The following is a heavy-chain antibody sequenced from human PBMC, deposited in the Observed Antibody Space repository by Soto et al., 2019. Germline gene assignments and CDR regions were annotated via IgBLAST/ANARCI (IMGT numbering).Heavy chain of an antibody. Sequence: QVPLLQSGAEVKKPGSSVKVSCKASGGTFSSYAVSWVRQAPGQGLEWMGGIIPMFGTTNYAQKFQGRVTITADKSTSTVYMELSSLRSEDTAVYYCAIKLAVADMYNWFDPWGQGTLVTVSS. CDR2: IIPMFGTT. D-gene: IGHD6-19*01. J-gene: IGHJ5*02. CDR1: GGTFSSYA. V-gene: IGHV1-69*06. CDR3: AIKLAVADMYNWFDP.